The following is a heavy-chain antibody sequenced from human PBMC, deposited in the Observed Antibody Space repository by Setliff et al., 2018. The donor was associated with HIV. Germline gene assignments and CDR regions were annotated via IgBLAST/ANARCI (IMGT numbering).Heavy chain of an antibody. CDR2: IIPNSAGT. CDR1: GYTFTGYF. J-gene: IGHJ3*02. Sequence: VASVKVSCKASGYTFTGYFIHWVRQAPGQGLEWMGRIIPNSAGTNYAQKFQGRVTMTRDTSISTAYMELSRLRSDDTAVYYCATKVYCTNGVCLAAFDIWGQGTMVTVSS. V-gene: IGHV1-2*06. D-gene: IGHD2-8*01. CDR3: ATKVYCTNGVCLAAFDI.